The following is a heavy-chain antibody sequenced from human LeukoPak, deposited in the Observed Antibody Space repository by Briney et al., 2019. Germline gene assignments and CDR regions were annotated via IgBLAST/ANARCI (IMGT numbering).Heavy chain of an antibody. Sequence: GRSLRLSCAASGFTFSSYAKHWVRQAPGKGLEWVAVISYDGSNKYYADSVKGRFTISRDNAKNSLYPQMNSLRVEDTAVYYCAKHKIAWRTFDCWGQGTLVTVSS. V-gene: IGHV3-30*04. CDR3: AKHKIAWRTFDC. D-gene: IGHD1/OR15-1a*01. J-gene: IGHJ4*02. CDR1: GFTFSSYA. CDR2: ISYDGSNK.